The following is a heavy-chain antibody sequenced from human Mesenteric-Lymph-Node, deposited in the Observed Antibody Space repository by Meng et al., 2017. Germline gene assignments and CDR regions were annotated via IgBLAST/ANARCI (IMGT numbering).Heavy chain of an antibody. CDR2: MNEDGNQK. CDR1: GFTFDYYW. CDR3: VRDSEYANGYANF. V-gene: IGHV3-7*03. D-gene: IGHD2-2*01. Sequence: GGSLRLSCAASGFTFDYYWMAWVRQAPGKGLEWVANMNEDGNQKYYVDSVKGRFTISRDNAKNSLHLQMDSLRVEDTALYYCVRDSEYANGYANFWGQGTLVTVSS. J-gene: IGHJ4*02.